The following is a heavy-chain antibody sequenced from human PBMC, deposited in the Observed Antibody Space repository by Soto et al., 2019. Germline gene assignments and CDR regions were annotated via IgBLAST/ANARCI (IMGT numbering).Heavy chain of an antibody. D-gene: IGHD6-6*01. V-gene: IGHV3-48*03. CDR1: GFTFSSYA. CDR3: ARGKLVLDYYYYGMDV. CDR2: IRSSGSTI. J-gene: IGHJ6*02. Sequence: EVQLVESGGGLVQPGGSLRLSCAASGFTFSSYAMNWVRQAPGKGLEWVSYIRSSGSTIYYADSVKGRFTISRDNAKNSLYLQMNSLRAEDTAVYYCARGKLVLDYYYYGMDVWGQGTTVTVSS.